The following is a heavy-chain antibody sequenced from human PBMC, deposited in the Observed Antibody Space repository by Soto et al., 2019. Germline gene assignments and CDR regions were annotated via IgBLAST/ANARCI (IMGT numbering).Heavy chain of an antibody. CDR3: AKDREEGYNFYYGMDV. D-gene: IGHD3-10*01. CDR1: GASVNTYS. Sequence: QVQLQESGPGLVKPSDTLSLTCTVSGASVNTYSWTWIRQPAGKGLEWIGRIYTSASTNYSPSPKGRVTLSVDTSNNQVSLKLTSVTAADTAIYYCAKDREEGYNFYYGMDVWGQGATVTVSS. V-gene: IGHV4-4*07. J-gene: IGHJ6*02. CDR2: IYTSAST.